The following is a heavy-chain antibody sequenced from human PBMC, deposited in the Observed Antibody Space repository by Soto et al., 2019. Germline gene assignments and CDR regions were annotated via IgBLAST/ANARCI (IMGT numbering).Heavy chain of an antibody. J-gene: IGHJ5*02. CDR1: GFTFSSYA. CDR2: TSGSGGST. D-gene: IGHD3-3*01. V-gene: IGHV3-23*01. CDR3: AKGVYDFWSGYSIPNWFDP. Sequence: GGSLRLSCAASGFTFSSYAMSWVRQAPGKGLEWVSATSGSGGSTYYADSVKGRFTISRDNSKNTLYLQMNSLRAEDTAVYYCAKGVYDFWSGYSIPNWFDPWGQGTLVTVSS.